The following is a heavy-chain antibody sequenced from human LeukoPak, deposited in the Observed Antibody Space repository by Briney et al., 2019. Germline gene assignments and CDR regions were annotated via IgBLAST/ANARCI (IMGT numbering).Heavy chain of an antibody. J-gene: IGHJ5*02. CDR2: IYYSGST. CDR3: ARRGSGSYYKKGGWFDP. Sequence: SETLSLTCTVSGGSMSRYYWSWIRQSPGKGLEWIGYIYYSGSTNYNPSLKSRVTISVDTSKNQFSLKLSSVTAADTAVYYCARRGSGSYYKKGGWFDPWGQGTLVTVSS. D-gene: IGHD3-10*01. CDR1: GGSMSRYY. V-gene: IGHV4-59*08.